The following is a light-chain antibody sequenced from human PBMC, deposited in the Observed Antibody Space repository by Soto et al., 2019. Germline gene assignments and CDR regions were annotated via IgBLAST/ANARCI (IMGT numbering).Light chain of an antibody. CDR2: DVG. CDR3: CSYAGTYTFYV. CDR1: SSDVGGYNY. Sequence: ALTQPRSVSGSPGQSVTISCTGTSSDVGGYNYVSWYQQHPGKAPKLMIYDVGKRPSGVPDRFSGSKSGNTASLTISGLQAEDEADHYCCSYAGTYTFYVFGTGTKVTVL. J-gene: IGLJ1*01. V-gene: IGLV2-11*01.